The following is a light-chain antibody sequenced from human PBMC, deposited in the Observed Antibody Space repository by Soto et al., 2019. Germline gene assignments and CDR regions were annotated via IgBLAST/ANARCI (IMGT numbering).Light chain of an antibody. V-gene: IGKV1-39*01. Sequence: DIQMTQSPSSLSASVGDRVTIACRASQSINTRLNWYQEKPGTAPKLLIYAASSLESGVPSRFSGSGSGTDFTLTISSLQPEDFAIYDCQQGYTSPLTFGQGTKVDIK. J-gene: IGKJ1*01. CDR3: QQGYTSPLT. CDR2: AAS. CDR1: QSINTR.